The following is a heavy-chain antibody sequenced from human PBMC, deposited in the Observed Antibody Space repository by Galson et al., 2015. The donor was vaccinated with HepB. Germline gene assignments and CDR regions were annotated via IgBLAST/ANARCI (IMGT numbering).Heavy chain of an antibody. V-gene: IGHV3-30-3*01. D-gene: IGHD6-6*01. CDR2: ISYDGSNK. CDR1: GFTFSSYA. J-gene: IGHJ6*03. Sequence: SLRLSCAASGFTFSSYAMHWVRQAPGKGLEWVAVISYDGSNKYYADSVKGRFTISRDNSKNTLYLQMNSLRAEDTAVYYCARWGFEVSSSSGYYYYYYMDVWCKGTTVTVSS. CDR3: ARWGFEVSSSSGYYYYYYMDV.